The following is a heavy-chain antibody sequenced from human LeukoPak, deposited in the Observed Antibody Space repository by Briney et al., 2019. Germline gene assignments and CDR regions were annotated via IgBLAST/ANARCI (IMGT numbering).Heavy chain of an antibody. J-gene: IGHJ6*03. Sequence: ASVKVSFKASGYTFTIYDINWVRQATGQGREWMGWMNPNSGNTGYAQKFQGRVTMTRNTSISTAYMELSSLRSEDTAVYYCAVLDAYSGSYRGYYYYMDVWGKGTTVTISS. CDR1: GYTFTIYD. V-gene: IGHV1-8*01. D-gene: IGHD1-26*01. CDR2: MNPNSGNT. CDR3: AVLDAYSGSYRGYYYYMDV.